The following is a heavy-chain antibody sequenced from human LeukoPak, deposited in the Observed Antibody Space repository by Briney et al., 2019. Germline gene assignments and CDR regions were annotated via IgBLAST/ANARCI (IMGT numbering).Heavy chain of an antibody. D-gene: IGHD6-13*01. CDR2: INRDGSYT. CDR3: AKDLGSSSRIFQH. CDR1: GFTVNSYW. V-gene: IGHV3-74*01. J-gene: IGHJ1*01. Sequence: GGSLRLSCAASGFTVNSYWMQWVRQAPGKGLVWVSRINRDGSYTRNADSVKGRFTISKDSAKNTLFLQMNSLRAEDTAVYYCAKDLGSSSRIFQHWGQGTLVTVSS.